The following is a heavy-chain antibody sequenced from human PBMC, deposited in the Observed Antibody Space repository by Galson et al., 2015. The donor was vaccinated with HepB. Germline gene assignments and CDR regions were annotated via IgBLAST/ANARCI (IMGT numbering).Heavy chain of an antibody. CDR2: ISYDGSNK. CDR3: ARGARLAANWFDP. J-gene: IGHJ5*02. Sequence: SLRLSCAASGFTFSSYAMHWVRQAPGKGLEWVAVISYDGSNKYYADSVKGRFTISRDNSKNTLYLQMNSLRAEDTAVYYCARGARLAANWFDPWGQGTLVTVSS. CDR1: GFTFSSYA. V-gene: IGHV3-30*04. D-gene: IGHD6-19*01.